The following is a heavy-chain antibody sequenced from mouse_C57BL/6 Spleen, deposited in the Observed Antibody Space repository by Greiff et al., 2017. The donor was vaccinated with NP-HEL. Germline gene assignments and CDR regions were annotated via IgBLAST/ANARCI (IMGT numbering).Heavy chain of an antibody. D-gene: IGHD1-1*01. Sequence: VQLQQPGAELVKPGASVKLSCKASGYTFTSYWMHWVKQRPGRGLEWIGRIDPNSGGTKYNEKFKSKATLTVDKPSSTAYMQLSSLASEDSAVYDSAREDITTVVAPADYWGKGTSVTVSS. CDR3: AREDITTVVAPADY. CDR1: GYTFTSYW. V-gene: IGHV1-72*01. J-gene: IGHJ4*01. CDR2: IDPNSGGT.